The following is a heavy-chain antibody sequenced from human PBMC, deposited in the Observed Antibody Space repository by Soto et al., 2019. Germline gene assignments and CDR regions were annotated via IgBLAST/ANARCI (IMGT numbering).Heavy chain of an antibody. J-gene: IGHJ5*02. Sequence: PSETLSLTCTVSGGSISSGGYYWSWIRQHPGKGLEWIGYIYYSGSTYYNPSLKSRVTISVDTSKDQFSLKLGSVTAADTAVYYCARAYGRDWFDPWGQGTLVTVSS. V-gene: IGHV4-31*03. CDR2: IYYSGST. CDR3: ARAYGRDWFDP. CDR1: GGSISSGGYY. D-gene: IGHD3-16*01.